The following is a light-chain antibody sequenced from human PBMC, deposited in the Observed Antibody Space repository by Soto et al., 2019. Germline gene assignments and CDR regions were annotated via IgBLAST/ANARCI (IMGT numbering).Light chain of an antibody. Sequence: DIQMTQSPSSLSASVGDRVTITFLASQSISSYLNWYQQKPGKAPKLLIYAASSLQSGVPSRFSGSGSGTDFTLTISSLQPEDFATYYCQQSYNTPQCTFGGGTKVDIK. V-gene: IGKV1-39*01. CDR1: QSISSY. CDR2: AAS. CDR3: QQSYNTPQCT. J-gene: IGKJ4*01.